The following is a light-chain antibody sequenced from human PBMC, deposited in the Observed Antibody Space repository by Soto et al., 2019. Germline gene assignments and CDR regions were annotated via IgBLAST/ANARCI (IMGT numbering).Light chain of an antibody. CDR2: GAS. CDR3: QQYGSSFT. Sequence: EIALTQSPGTLSLSPGERATLSCRASQSVSSSYLAWYQQKPVKAPWLLIYGASSRATGIPDRFSGSGSGTDFTLTISRLEPEDFAVNYCQQYGSSFTFGQGTRLEIK. V-gene: IGKV3-20*01. CDR1: QSVSSSY. J-gene: IGKJ5*01.